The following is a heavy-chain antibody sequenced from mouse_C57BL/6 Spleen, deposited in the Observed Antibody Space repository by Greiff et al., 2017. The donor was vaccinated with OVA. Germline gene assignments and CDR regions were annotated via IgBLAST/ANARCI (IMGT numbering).Heavy chain of an antibody. J-gene: IGHJ1*03. D-gene: IGHD4-1*01. CDR2: IDPNSGGT. Sequence: VKLQQPGAELVKPGASVKLSCKASGYTFTSYWMHWVKQRPGRGLEWIGRIDPNSGGTKYNEKFKSKATLTVDKPSSTAYMQLSSLTSEDSAVYYCARSTTNWESGWYFDVWGTGTTVTVSS. V-gene: IGHV1-72*01. CDR1: GYTFTSYW. CDR3: ARSTTNWESGWYFDV.